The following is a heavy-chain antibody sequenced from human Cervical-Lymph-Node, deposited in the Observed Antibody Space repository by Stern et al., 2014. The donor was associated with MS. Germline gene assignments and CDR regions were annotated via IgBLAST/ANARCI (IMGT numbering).Heavy chain of an antibody. CDR2: IMPAFGTT. V-gene: IGHV1-69*01. CDR3: ARGPSSQSGSSTWFDP. CDR1: GGTFGSYA. D-gene: IGHD3-10*01. Sequence: VQLVESGAEVKKPGSSVKVSCKASGGTFGSYAFSWVRQAPGRGLEWIGGIMPAFGTTRYSQKFQGRVTITADESTITAYMELSSLTSEDTAVYYCARGPSSQSGSSTWFDPWGQGTLVTVSS. J-gene: IGHJ5*02.